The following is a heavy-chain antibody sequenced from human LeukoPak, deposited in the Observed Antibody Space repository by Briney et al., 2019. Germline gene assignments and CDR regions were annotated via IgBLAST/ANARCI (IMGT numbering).Heavy chain of an antibody. Sequence: PGKSLRLSCAASGFAFSSYGMHWVRQAPGKGLEWVALIWYDGSNKYYADSVKGRFTISRDSSKKTLYLEMSSLRAEDTAVYFCARERTLYVSGSGYGMDVWSQGTTVTVSS. CDR3: ARERTLYVSGSGYGMDV. CDR1: GFAFSSYG. CDR2: IWYDGSNK. J-gene: IGHJ6*02. V-gene: IGHV3-33*01. D-gene: IGHD3-10*01.